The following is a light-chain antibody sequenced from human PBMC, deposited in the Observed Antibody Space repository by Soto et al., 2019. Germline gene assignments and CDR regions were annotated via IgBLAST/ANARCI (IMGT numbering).Light chain of an antibody. J-gene: IGLJ2*01. CDR1: SGYSNYK. CDR2: VGTGGIVG. V-gene: IGLV9-49*01. Sequence: QPVLTQPPSASASLGASVTLTCTLSSGYSNYKVDWYQQRPGKGPRFVMRVGTGGIVGSKGDGIPDRFSVLGSGLNRYLTIKNIQEEDESDYHCGADHGSGSNFLEVVFGGGTQLTVL. CDR3: GADHGSGSNFLEVV.